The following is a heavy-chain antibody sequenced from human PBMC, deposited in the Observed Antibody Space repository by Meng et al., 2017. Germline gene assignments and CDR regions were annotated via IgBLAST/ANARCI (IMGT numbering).Heavy chain of an antibody. V-gene: IGHV1-18*01. CDR3: ARWVVAFYWDSYYGMDV. J-gene: IGHJ6*02. D-gene: IGHD2-8*02. CDR1: GYTFTSYG. CDR2: ISAYNGNT. Sequence: ASVKVSCKASGYTFTSYGISWVRQAPGQGLEWMGWISAYNGNTNYAQKLQGRVTMTTDTSTSTAYMELRSLRSDDTAVYYCARWVVAFYWDSYYGMDVWGQGTTVTVSS.